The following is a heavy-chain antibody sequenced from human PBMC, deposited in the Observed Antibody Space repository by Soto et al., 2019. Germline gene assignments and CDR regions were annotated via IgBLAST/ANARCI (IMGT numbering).Heavy chain of an antibody. Sequence: EVQLVQSGAEVKKPGESLKISCKSSGYNFATYWIAWVRQMPGKGLEWMGIIYPDDSATRYSPSFQGQVTFSADKSINTAYLQWTSLKASDTAIYFCARGYGWTDSWGRGTLVTVSS. D-gene: IGHD3-10*01. CDR1: GYNFATYW. CDR2: IYPDDSAT. CDR3: ARGYGWTDS. J-gene: IGHJ5*01. V-gene: IGHV5-51*01.